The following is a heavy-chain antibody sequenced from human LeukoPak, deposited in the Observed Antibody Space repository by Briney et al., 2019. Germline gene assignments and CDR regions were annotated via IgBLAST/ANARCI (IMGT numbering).Heavy chain of an antibody. Sequence: GGSLRLSCAASGFTFSSYEMNWVRQAPGKGLEWVSYISSSGSTKYYADSVKGRFTISRDNAKNSLYLQMNSLRAEDTAVYYCARNLLLWFGEPRGGFDYWGQGTLVTVSS. CDR3: ARNLLLWFGEPRGGFDY. CDR1: GFTFSSYE. D-gene: IGHD3-10*01. V-gene: IGHV3-48*03. J-gene: IGHJ4*02. CDR2: ISSSGSTK.